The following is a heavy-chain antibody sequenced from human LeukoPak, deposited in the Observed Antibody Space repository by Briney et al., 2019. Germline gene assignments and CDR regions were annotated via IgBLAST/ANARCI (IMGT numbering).Heavy chain of an antibody. D-gene: IGHD3-10*01. CDR2: MYYTGST. CDR1: GGSISTNNYY. V-gene: IGHV4-39*07. Sequence: SETLSLTCTVSGGSISTNNYYWGWIRQPPGKGLEWIGSMYYTGSTNYNPSLKSRVTMSVDTSKNQFSLKLSSVTAADTAVYYCARDRARYYYGSGSLTHSYYMDVWGKGTTVTISS. J-gene: IGHJ6*03. CDR3: ARDRARYYYGSGSLTHSYYMDV.